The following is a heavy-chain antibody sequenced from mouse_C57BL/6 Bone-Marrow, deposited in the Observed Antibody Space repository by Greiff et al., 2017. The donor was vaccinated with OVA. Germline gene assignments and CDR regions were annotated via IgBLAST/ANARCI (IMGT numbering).Heavy chain of an antibody. CDR2: INYDGSST. V-gene: IGHV5-16*01. CDR1: GFTFSDYY. D-gene: IGHD2-1*01. CDR3: ARDPIYFWYFDV. J-gene: IGHJ1*03. Sequence: EVQLQESEGGLVQPGSSMKLSCTASGFTFSDYYMAWVRQVPEKGLEWVANINYDGSSTYYLDSLKSRFIISRDNAKNILYLQMSSLKSEDTATYYCARDPIYFWYFDVWGTGTTVTVSS.